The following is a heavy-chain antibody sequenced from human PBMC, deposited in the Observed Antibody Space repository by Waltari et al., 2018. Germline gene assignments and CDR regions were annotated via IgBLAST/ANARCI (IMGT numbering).Heavy chain of an antibody. CDR1: GFTFSNYW. J-gene: IGHJ4*02. CDR3: ARDIGHFHFDY. V-gene: IGHV3-7*01. CDR2: QDQDGGGT. D-gene: IGHD2-15*01. Sequence: EVQLVESGGGLVQPGGSLRLSCAVSGFTFSNYWMSWVRQTQGKWLDGVAKQDQDGGGTYYVESVRGRFTISRDNAKNSLNLQMNSLRAEDTAVYFCARDIGHFHFDYWGQGALVTVSS.